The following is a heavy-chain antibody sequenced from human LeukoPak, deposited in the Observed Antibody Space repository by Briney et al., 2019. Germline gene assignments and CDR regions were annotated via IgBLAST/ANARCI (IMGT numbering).Heavy chain of an antibody. Sequence: SETLSLTCTVSGGPITSRTYSWGWIRQPPGKGLECIGTIDYSGITYYNPSLKSRVTISVDTSKNQFSLKLSSVTAADTAVYYCASSVRYYDSSGQLDYWGQGTLVTVSS. CDR2: IDYSGIT. V-gene: IGHV4-39*01. J-gene: IGHJ4*02. CDR1: GGPITSRTYS. D-gene: IGHD3-22*01. CDR3: ASSVRYYDSSGQLDY.